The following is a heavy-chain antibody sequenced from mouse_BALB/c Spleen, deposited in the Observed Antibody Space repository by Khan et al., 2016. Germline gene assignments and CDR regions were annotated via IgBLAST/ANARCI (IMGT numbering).Heavy chain of an antibody. CDR2: ISYSGST. J-gene: IGHJ2*01. Sequence: EVQLQESGPSLVKPSQSLSLTCTVTGYSITSGYGWHWIRQFPGNKLEWMGYISYSGSTNYNPSLKSRISITRDTSKNQFFLQLNSVTTEDTATYYCARTARIKYWGQGTTLTVSS. V-gene: IGHV3-1*02. CDR3: ARTARIKY. CDR1: GYSITSGYG. D-gene: IGHD1-2*01.